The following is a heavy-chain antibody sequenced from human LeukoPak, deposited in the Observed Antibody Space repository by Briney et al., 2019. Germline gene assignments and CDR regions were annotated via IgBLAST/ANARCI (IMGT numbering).Heavy chain of an antibody. CDR3: ARARSSYGYGDAFDI. V-gene: IGHV3-30*04. CDR1: GFTFSTYA. CDR2: ISYDGSSK. J-gene: IGHJ3*02. D-gene: IGHD5-18*01. Sequence: GRSLRLSCAASGFTFSTYAMHWVCQAPGKGLEWVAVISYDGSSKYYADSVKGRFTISRDNSKNTLYLQMNSLRAEDTAVYYCARARSSYGYGDAFDIWGQGTMVTVSS.